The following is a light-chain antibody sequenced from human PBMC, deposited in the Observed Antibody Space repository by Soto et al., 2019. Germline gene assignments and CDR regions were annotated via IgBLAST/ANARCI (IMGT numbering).Light chain of an antibody. CDR1: ESINNW. CDR3: QQASSYPLT. CDR2: ETS. J-gene: IGKJ4*01. Sequence: DIQMTQSPSSVSASVGDRVTITCRASESINNWLDWYQQTPGKAPKLLIYETSTLQSGVPPRFSGSRSGADFTLTISSLQPEDFATYYCQQASSYPLTFGGGTRVES. V-gene: IGKV1-12*01.